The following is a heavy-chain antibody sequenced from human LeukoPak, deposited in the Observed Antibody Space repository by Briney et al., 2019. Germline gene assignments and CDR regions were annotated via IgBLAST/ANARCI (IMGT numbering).Heavy chain of an antibody. CDR2: IYPGDSDT. CDR1: GYSFTSYW. V-gene: IGHV5-51*01. J-gene: IGHJ4*02. D-gene: IGHD3-16*02. CDR3: ARHLHDYVRGSYRHFDY. Sequence: GESLKISCRGSGYSFTSYWIGWVRQMPGKGLEWMGIIYPGDSDTRYSPSFQGQVTISADKSISTAYLQWSSLKASDTAMYYCARHLHDYVRGSYRHFDYWGQGTLVTVSS.